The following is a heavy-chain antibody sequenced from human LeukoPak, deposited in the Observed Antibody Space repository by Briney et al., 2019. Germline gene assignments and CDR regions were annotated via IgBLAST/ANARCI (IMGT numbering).Heavy chain of an antibody. J-gene: IGHJ4*02. CDR3: ARDRGSGDYGAYFDY. V-gene: IGHV3-48*02. CDR1: GFSVSGYS. Sequence: GGSLRLSCAASGFSVSGYSMNWVRQAPGKGLEWLSYITSSSRIYYTDSMKGRVTISRDNAMNSPYLQMNSLRDEDTAVYYCARDRGSGDYGAYFDYWGQGTLVTVSS. D-gene: IGHD4-17*01. CDR2: ITSSSRI.